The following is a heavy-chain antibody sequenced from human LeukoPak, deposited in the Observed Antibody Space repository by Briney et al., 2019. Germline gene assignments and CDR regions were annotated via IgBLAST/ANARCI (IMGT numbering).Heavy chain of an antibody. V-gene: IGHV4-39*07. J-gene: IGHJ6*03. D-gene: IGHD6-13*01. CDR2: IYYSGST. Sequence: SETLSLTCTVSGGSISSSSYYWGWLRQPPGKGLEWIGSIYYSGSTYYNPSLKSRVTISVGTSKNQFSLKLSSVTAADTAVYYCARINNSWYLGYMDVWGKGTTVTVSS. CDR1: GGSISSSSYY. CDR3: ARINNSWYLGYMDV.